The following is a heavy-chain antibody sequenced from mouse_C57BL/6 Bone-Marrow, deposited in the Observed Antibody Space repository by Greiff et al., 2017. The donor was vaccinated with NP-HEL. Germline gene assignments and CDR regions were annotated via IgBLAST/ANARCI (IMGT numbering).Heavy chain of an antibody. CDR3: AVRFDY. J-gene: IGHJ2*01. D-gene: IGHD1-1*01. Sequence: QVQLQQSGAELVRPGTSVKVSCKASGYAFTNYLIEWVKQRPGQGLEWIGVINPGSGGTNYNEKFKGKATLTADKSSSTAYMHLSSLTSEDSAVYFCAVRFDYWGQGTTLTVSS. V-gene: IGHV1-54*01. CDR2: INPGSGGT. CDR1: GYAFTNYL.